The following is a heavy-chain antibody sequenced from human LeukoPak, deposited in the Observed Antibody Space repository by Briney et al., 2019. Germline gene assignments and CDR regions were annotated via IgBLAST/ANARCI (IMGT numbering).Heavy chain of an antibody. J-gene: IGHJ4*02. V-gene: IGHV1-69*01. D-gene: IGHD6-13*01. CDR3: ARETIAAAGKFDY. CDR2: IIPIFGTA. Sequence: SVKVCCKASGGTFSSYAISWVRQAPGQGLEWMGGIIPIFGTANYAQKFQGRVTITADESTSTAYMELSSLRSEDTAVYYCARETIAAAGKFDYWGQGTLVTVSS. CDR1: GGTFSSYA.